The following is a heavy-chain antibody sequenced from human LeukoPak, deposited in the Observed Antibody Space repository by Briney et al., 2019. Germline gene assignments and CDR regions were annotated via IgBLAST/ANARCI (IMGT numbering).Heavy chain of an antibody. CDR1: GGTFSSYI. CDR2: IIPIPGIA. Sequence: GASVKVSCKASGGTFSSYIISWVRQAPGQGLEWMGRIIPIPGIANYAQKFQGRVTITADKSTSAAYMELSSLRSEDTAVYYCARRTYCGGDCFSAFDIWGRGTMVTVSS. CDR3: ARRTYCGGDCFSAFDI. D-gene: IGHD2-21*02. V-gene: IGHV1-69*02. J-gene: IGHJ3*02.